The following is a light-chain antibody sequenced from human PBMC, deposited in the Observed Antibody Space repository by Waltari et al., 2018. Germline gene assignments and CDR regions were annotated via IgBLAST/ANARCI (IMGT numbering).Light chain of an antibody. J-gene: IGLJ3*02. Sequence: QSVLTQPPSVSGAPGQTVTISCTGSGSTIGAGHDVHWYQQVPRAAPKLLIYGSTSRPLGVPDRFFGSTSGTSASLAITGLQAEDEAVYYCQSYDTSLTVVFGGGTKLTVL. CDR2: GST. CDR3: QSYDTSLTVV. V-gene: IGLV1-40*01. CDR1: GSTIGAGHD.